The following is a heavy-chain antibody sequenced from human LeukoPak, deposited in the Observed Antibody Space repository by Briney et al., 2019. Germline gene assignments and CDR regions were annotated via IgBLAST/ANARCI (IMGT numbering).Heavy chain of an antibody. Sequence: SETLSLTCTVSGGSISSYYWSWIRQPPGKGLEWIGYIHYSGSTNYNPSLKSRVTISVDTSKNQFSLKLSSVTAADTAVYYCAREYLGSSSWFQNWGQGTLVTVSS. J-gene: IGHJ1*01. V-gene: IGHV4-59*01. CDR3: AREYLGSSSWFQN. CDR1: GGSISSYY. CDR2: IHYSGST. D-gene: IGHD6-13*01.